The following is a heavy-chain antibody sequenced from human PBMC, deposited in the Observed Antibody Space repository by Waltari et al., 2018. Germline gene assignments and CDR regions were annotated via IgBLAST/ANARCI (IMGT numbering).Heavy chain of an antibody. D-gene: IGHD6-13*01. CDR3: ARDDVDSSNFGGF. Sequence: QLVQSGPEVKRPGASVKVSCKGSGYIFSNYGITWVRKAPGQGLEWMGWINPYNGDTKYEQNLQGRFTMTTDTSTTTAYMEVRSLRSDDTAIYYCARDDVDSSNFGGFWGQGTLVTVSS. V-gene: IGHV1-18*01. CDR1: GYIFSNYG. J-gene: IGHJ4*02. CDR2: INPYNGDT.